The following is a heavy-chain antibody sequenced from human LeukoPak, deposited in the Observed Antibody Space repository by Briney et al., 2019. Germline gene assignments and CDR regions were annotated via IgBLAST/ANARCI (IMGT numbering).Heavy chain of an antibody. CDR1: GFTFSSYS. CDR2: ISSSSSYI. D-gene: IGHD1-26*01. Sequence: PGGSLRLSCAASGFTFSSYSMNWVRQAPGKGLEWVSSISSSSSYIYYADSVKGRFTISRDNAKNSLYLQMNSLRAEDTAVYYCASSGELLAHFDYWGQGTLVTVSS. J-gene: IGHJ4*02. CDR3: ASSGELLAHFDY. V-gene: IGHV3-21*01.